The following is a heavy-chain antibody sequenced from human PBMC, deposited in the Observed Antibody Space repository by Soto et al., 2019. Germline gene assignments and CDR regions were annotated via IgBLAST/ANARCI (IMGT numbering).Heavy chain of an antibody. CDR3: ARDGELAYCGGDCPYFDY. CDR2: TYYRSKWYN. CDR1: GDSVSSNSAA. J-gene: IGHJ4*01. D-gene: IGHD2-21*01. V-gene: IGHV6-1*01. Sequence: SQTLSLTCAISGDSVSSNSAAWNWIRRSPSRGLEWLGRTYYRSKWYNDYAVSVKSRITINPDTSKNQFSLQLNSVTPEDTAVYYCARDGELAYCGGDCPYFDYWGQGTLVTVSS.